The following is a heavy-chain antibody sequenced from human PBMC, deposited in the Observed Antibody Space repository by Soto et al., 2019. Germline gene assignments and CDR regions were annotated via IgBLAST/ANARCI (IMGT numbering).Heavy chain of an antibody. J-gene: IGHJ4*02. CDR1: GYTFTGYY. CDR3: ARDQNEYYYDSSGSSGY. Sequence: ASVKVSCKASGYTFTGYYMHWVRQAPGQGLEWMGWINPNSGGTNYAQKFQGRATMTRDTSISTAYMELSRLRSDDAAVYYCARDQNEYYYDSSGSSGYWGQGTLVTVSS. D-gene: IGHD3-22*01. V-gene: IGHV1-2*02. CDR2: INPNSGGT.